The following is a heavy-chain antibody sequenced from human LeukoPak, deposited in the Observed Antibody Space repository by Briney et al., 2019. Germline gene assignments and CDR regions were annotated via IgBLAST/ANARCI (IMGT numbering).Heavy chain of an antibody. J-gene: IGHJ5*02. D-gene: IGHD1-26*01. CDR1: GFTFSEYA. CDR2: ISGSGGRT. V-gene: IGHV3-23*01. CDR3: AKDRYSGSFNWFDP. Sequence: PGGSLRLSCAASGFTFSEYAMSWDRQAPGKGLEWVSGISGSGGRTYYADSLKGRFTISSDNSKNTLYLQMNSLRAEDTAVYYCAKDRYSGSFNWFDPWGQGTLVTVSS.